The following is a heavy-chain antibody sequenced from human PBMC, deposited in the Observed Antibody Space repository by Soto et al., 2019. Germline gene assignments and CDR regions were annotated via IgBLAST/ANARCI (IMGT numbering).Heavy chain of an antibody. CDR1: GFTFSSYA. D-gene: IGHD2-21*01. CDR2: ISGSGGST. J-gene: IGHJ3*02. CDR3: AKQAAYCGGARLCRDI. V-gene: IGHV3-23*01. Sequence: GGSLRLSCAASGFTFSSYAMSWVRQAPGKGLEWVSAISGSGGSTYYADSVKGRFTISRDNSKNTLYLQMNSLRAEDTAVYYCAKQAAYCGGARLCRDIWGQGTMVTVSS.